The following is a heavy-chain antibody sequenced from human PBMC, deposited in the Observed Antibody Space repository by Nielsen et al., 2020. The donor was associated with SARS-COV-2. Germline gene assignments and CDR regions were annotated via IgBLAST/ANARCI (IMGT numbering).Heavy chain of an antibody. CDR1: GFTFSSHW. V-gene: IGHV3-74*01. CDR2: INNDGSIT. Sequence: GVLKISCVASGFTFSSHWMHWVRQAPGKGLVWVARINNDGSITNYADSVTGRFTISRDNAGNTLYLQMDSLGAEDTAVYYCACRRDGYNYDTFWGQGTLVTVSS. CDR3: ACRRDGYNYDTF. J-gene: IGHJ4*02. D-gene: IGHD5-24*01.